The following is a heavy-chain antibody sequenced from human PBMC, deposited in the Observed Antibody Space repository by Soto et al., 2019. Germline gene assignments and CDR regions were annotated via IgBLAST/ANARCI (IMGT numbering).Heavy chain of an antibody. J-gene: IGHJ6*02. Sequence: QLQLQESGPGLVKPSQTLSLTCSVSGGSISSGAYYWTWIRQHPGKGLEWIGYIYYSGSTYYNPSLKSRVTISVDTSKNQCSLKLRSLTAADTAVYYCARDSRLVNYYYYGMDVWGQGTTVTVSS. CDR1: GGSISSGAYY. CDR2: IYYSGST. V-gene: IGHV4-31*03. D-gene: IGHD6-13*01. CDR3: ARDSRLVNYYYYGMDV.